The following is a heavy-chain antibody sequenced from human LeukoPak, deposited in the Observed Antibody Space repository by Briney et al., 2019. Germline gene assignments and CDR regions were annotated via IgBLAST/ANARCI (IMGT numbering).Heavy chain of an antibody. CDR1: GFTFSDYY. CDR3: ARVPVASWIQLDS. D-gene: IGHD6-13*01. CDR2: ISSSGNTI. J-gene: IGHJ4*02. V-gene: IGHV3-11*01. Sequence: GGSLRLSCAASGFTFSDYYMSWIRQAPGKGLEWVSYISSSGNTIYYADSVKGRFTISRDNSKNTLYLQMNSLRAEDTALYYCARVPVASWIQLDSWGQGTLVTVSS.